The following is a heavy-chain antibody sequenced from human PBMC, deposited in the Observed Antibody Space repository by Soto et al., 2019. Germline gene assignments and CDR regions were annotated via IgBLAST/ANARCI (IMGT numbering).Heavy chain of an antibody. J-gene: IGHJ6*02. V-gene: IGHV1-18*01. D-gene: IGHD3-10*01. CDR2: ISAYNGNT. CDR1: GYTFTSYG. CDR3: ARVSSPMVRGLHGMDV. Sequence: QVQLVQSGAEVEKPGASVKVSCKASGYTFTSYGIGWVRQAPGQGLEWMGWISAYNGNTNYAQKLQGRVTMTTDTSTSTAYMELRSLRSDDTAVYYCARVSSPMVRGLHGMDVWGQGTTVTVSS.